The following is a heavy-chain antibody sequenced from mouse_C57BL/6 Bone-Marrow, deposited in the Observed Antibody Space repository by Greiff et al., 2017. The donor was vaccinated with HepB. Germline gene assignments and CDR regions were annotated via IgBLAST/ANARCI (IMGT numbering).Heavy chain of an antibody. D-gene: IGHD1-1*01. V-gene: IGHV1-64*01. CDR3: ARRITTVVAFGY. CDR2: IHPNSGST. Sequence: VQLQQPGAELVKPGASVKLSCKASGYTFTSYWMHWVKQRPGQGLEWIGMIHPNSGSTNYNEKFKSKATLTVDKSSSTAYMQLSSLTSEDSAVYYCARRITTVVAFGYWGQGTTLTVSS. J-gene: IGHJ2*01. CDR1: GYTFTSYW.